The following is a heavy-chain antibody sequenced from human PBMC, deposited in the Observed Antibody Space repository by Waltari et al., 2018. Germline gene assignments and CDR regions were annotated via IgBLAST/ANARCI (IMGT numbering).Heavy chain of an antibody. CDR2: IYYSGGT. CDR1: GGSISSSSYY. V-gene: IGHV4-39*07. Sequence: QLQLQESGPGLVKPSETLSLTCTVSGGSISSSSYYWGWIRQPPGKGLEWIGSIYYSGGTYSHPSLKSRVTISVDTSKNQFSLKLSSVTAADTAVYYCARDSGSYYGGDFDYWGQGTLVTVSS. J-gene: IGHJ4*02. CDR3: ARDSGSYYGGDFDY. D-gene: IGHD1-26*01.